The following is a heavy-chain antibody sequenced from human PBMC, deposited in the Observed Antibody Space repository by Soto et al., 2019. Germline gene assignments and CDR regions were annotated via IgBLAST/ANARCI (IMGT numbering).Heavy chain of an antibody. Sequence: SVKVSCKASGGTFSSYAISWVRQAPGQGLEWMGGIIPIFGTANYAQKFQGRVTITADESTSTAYMELSSLRSEDTAVYYCARVFPGYSYGSHQARYYFDYWGQGXLVT. CDR1: GGTFSSYA. J-gene: IGHJ4*02. CDR2: IIPIFGTA. CDR3: ARVFPGYSYGSHQARYYFDY. D-gene: IGHD5-18*01. V-gene: IGHV1-69*13.